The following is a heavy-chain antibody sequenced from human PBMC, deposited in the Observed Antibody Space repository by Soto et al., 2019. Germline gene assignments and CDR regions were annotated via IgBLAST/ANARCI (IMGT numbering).Heavy chain of an antibody. CDR3: ARWEQPLFDS. D-gene: IGHD1-26*01. V-gene: IGHV3-30-3*01. CDR2: ISSDGNHK. CDR1: GFTVSAYT. J-gene: IGHJ4*02. Sequence: QVQLVESGGGVVQPGRSLRLSCAASGFTVSAYTMHWVRQAPGKGLEWVAVISSDGNHKYYTGSVKGRFTISRDTSTNTLYLQMNSLRAEDTAVYYCARWEQPLFDSWGQGTLVTVSS.